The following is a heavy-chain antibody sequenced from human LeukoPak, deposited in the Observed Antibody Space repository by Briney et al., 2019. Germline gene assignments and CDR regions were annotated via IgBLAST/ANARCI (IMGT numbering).Heavy chain of an antibody. D-gene: IGHD3-22*01. CDR2: ISNCGVYT. V-gene: IGHV3-21*01. Sequence: PGGSLRLSCEGSGFTFSKYTMNWVRQAPGKGLEWVSSISNCGVYTYYADSLKGRFTISRDNAANSLFLQMNSLSTEDTAVYYCAGGQYYSDTSGYLRGWFDPWGQGTLVSVSS. J-gene: IGHJ5*02. CDR1: GFTFSKYT. CDR3: AGGQYYSDTSGYLRGWFDP.